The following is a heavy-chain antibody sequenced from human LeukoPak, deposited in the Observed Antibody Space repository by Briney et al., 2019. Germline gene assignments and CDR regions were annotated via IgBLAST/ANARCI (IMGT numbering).Heavy chain of an antibody. Sequence: ASVKVSCKPSGYTFTGYYMHWVRQAPGQGLDWMGWINPNSGGTKCAQNFQGRVTMTRDTSISTAYMELSRLRSDDTAVYYCARDSAVYDSSGYFLHAFDIWGQGTMVTVSS. V-gene: IGHV1-2*02. D-gene: IGHD3-22*01. J-gene: IGHJ3*02. CDR2: INPNSGGT. CDR1: GYTFTGYY. CDR3: ARDSAVYDSSGYFLHAFDI.